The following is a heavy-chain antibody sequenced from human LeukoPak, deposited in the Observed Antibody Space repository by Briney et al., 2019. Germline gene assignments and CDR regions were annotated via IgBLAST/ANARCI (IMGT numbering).Heavy chain of an antibody. CDR2: LSGSGGGR. Sequence: PGGSLRLSCAASGFTVSRYEMYWVRQAPGRGVEWVSYLSGSGGGRYDADSVRGGVSISRDNAKSTVFLQMNSVRAEDTAVYYCAREEILTGLNSHYYYSYLDLWRKGTTVGVPS. CDR1: GFTVSRYE. J-gene: IGHJ6*03. CDR3: AREEILTGLNSHYYYSYLDL. D-gene: IGHD3-9*01. V-gene: IGHV3-48*03.